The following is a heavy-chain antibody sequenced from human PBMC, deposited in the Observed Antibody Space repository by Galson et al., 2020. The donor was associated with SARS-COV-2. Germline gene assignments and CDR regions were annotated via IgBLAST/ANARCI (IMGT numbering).Heavy chain of an antibody. V-gene: IGHV3-21*01. J-gene: IGHJ4*02. CDR2: ISSSSSYI. D-gene: IGHD3-10*01. CDR1: GFTFSSYS. CDR3: ARDLGSYYESN. Sequence: NSGGSLRLSCAASGFTFSSYSMNWVRQAPGKGLEWVSSISSSSSYIYYADSVKGRFTISRDNAKNSLYLQMNSLRAEDTAVYYCARDLGSYYESNWGQGTLVTVSS.